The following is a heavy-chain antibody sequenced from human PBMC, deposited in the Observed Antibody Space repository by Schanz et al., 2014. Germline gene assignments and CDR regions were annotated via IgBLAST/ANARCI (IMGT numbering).Heavy chain of an antibody. J-gene: IGHJ3*02. CDR2: ITAYNGDT. D-gene: IGHD5-18*01. CDR3: TRGGYSYALSAFDI. Sequence: QVQLVQSGAEVKKPGASVKVSCKASGYTFTSHGISWVRQAPGQGLEWMGWITAYNGDTNYALKLQGRVTMTTDTSTGTAYMELRSLRSDDTALYYWTRGGYSYALSAFDIWGQGTMVTVSS. V-gene: IGHV1-18*01. CDR1: GYTFTSHG.